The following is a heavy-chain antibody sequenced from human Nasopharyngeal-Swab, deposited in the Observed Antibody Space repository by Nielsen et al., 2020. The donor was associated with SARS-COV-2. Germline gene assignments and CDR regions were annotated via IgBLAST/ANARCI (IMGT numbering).Heavy chain of an antibody. CDR1: GFTFSSYG. Sequence: GESLKISCAASGFTFSSYGMHWVRQAPGKGLEWVAVIWFDGGNKYYADSVKGRFTISRDNSKSTLYLQMNSLRAEDTAVYYCARDRDSYGLDYWGQGTLVTVSS. CDR2: IWFDGGNK. V-gene: IGHV3-33*01. J-gene: IGHJ4*02. CDR3: ARDRDSYGLDY. D-gene: IGHD5-18*01.